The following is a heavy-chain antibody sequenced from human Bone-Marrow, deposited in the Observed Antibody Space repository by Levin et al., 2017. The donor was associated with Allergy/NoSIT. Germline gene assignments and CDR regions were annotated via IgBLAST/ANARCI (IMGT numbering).Heavy chain of an antibody. CDR1: GGSISSYY. CDR2: IYYSGST. CDR3: ARAVARYSYGYSSIMHFDY. D-gene: IGHD5-18*01. V-gene: IGHV4-59*01. J-gene: IGHJ4*02. Sequence: SSETLSLTCTVSGGSISSYYWSWIRQPPGKGLEWIGYIYYSGSTNYNPSLKSRVTISVDTSKNQFSLKLSSVTAADTAVYYCARAVARYSYGYSSIMHFDYWGQGTLVTVSS.